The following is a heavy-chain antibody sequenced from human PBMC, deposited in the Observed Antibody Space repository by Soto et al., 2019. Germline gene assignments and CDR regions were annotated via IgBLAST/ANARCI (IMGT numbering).Heavy chain of an antibody. CDR3: AHIMITWGGVSALDAFDM. CDR2: IYWDDDR. V-gene: IGHV2-5*02. Sequence: KSGPTLVNPTQTLTLTLSFSGLSLITVIVCVAGIRHPPGKALEWLAIIYWDDDRRYSPSLKTRLAITKDTSKNQVVLTMTNLDPGDTATYYCAHIMITWGGVSALDAFDMWGQGTMVTVSS. D-gene: IGHD3-16*01. CDR1: GLSLITVIVC. J-gene: IGHJ3*02.